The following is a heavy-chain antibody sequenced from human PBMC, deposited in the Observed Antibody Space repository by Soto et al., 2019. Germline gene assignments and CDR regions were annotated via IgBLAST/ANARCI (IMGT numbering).Heavy chain of an antibody. CDR1: GFTFVSYA. CDR3: AKTAGITMVRGVLDS. D-gene: IGHD3-10*01. CDR2: ISVSGTYT. V-gene: IGHV3-23*01. Sequence: WGSLRLSLAASGFTFVSYAITWVRPAPLKGLEWVSTISVSGTYTYYADSVEGRFTISRDNSKNTLYLQMNGLRAEDTAVYYCAKTAGITMVRGVLDSWGQGTLVTVSS. J-gene: IGHJ4*02.